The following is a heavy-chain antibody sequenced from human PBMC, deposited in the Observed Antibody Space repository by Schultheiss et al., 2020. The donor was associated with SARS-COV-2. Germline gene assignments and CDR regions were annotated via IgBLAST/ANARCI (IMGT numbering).Heavy chain of an antibody. D-gene: IGHD2-2*02. V-gene: IGHV4-30-2*01. J-gene: IGHJ4*02. Sequence: SETLSLTCAVSGGSISSGGYSWSWIRQPPGKGLEWIGYIYHSGSTYYNPSLKSRVTISVDRSKNQFSLKLSSVTAADTAVYYCARRGPHCSSTSCYTRYCRDYFDYWGQGTLVTVSS. CDR1: GGSISSGGYS. CDR2: IYHSGST. CDR3: ARRGPHCSSTSCYTRYCRDYFDY.